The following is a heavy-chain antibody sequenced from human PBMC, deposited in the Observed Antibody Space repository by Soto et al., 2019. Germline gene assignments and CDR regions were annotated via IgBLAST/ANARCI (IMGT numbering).Heavy chain of an antibody. J-gene: IGHJ4*01. CDR3: ARDPGLGSSYPPLDY. D-gene: IGHD3-10*01. Sequence: ASVKVSCKATGYTFTSYGLSWVRQAPGQGLEWMGWISPYKGKTEDSPKFQGRVTMTTDSFMRTAYMELSSLTSEDSAIYYCARDPGLGSSYPPLDYWGQGSRVTSPQ. CDR1: GYTFTSYG. V-gene: IGHV1-18*04. CDR2: ISPYKGKT.